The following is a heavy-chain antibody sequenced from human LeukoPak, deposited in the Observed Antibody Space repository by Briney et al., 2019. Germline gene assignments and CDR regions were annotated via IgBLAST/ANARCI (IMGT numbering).Heavy chain of an antibody. V-gene: IGHV4-34*01. D-gene: IGHD3-10*01. CDR1: GGSSSGYY. CDR3: ARLGYYGSGSYPY. Sequence: SETLSLTCAVYGGSSSGYYWSWIRQPPGKGLEWIGEINHSGSTNYNPSLKSRVTISVDTSKNQFSLKLSSVTAADTAVYYCARLGYYGSGSYPYWGQGTLVTVSS. CDR2: INHSGST. J-gene: IGHJ4*02.